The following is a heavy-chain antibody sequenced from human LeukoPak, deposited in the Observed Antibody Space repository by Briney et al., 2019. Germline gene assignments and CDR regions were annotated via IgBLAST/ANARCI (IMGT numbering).Heavy chain of an antibody. J-gene: IGHJ4*02. CDR2: IYYSGST. D-gene: IGHD4-17*01. CDR3: ARARIVYGADFDY. V-gene: IGHV4-59*01. CDR1: GGSISSYY. Sequence: SETLSLTCTVSGGSISSYYWSWIRQPPGKGLEWIGYIYYSGSTNYNPSPKSRVTISVDTSKNQFSLKLSSVTAADTAVYYCARARIVYGADFDYWGQGTLVTVSS.